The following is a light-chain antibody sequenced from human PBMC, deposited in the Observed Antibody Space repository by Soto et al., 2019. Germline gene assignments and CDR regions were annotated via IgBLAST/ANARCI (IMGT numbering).Light chain of an antibody. V-gene: IGKV3-20*01. Sequence: EIVLTHSPGTLSFSPLERASLSFSSSQSVPISFLAWYQFQPGQAPRLLIYVATSRATGIPDRFSGSGSGTDFTLTISRLEPEDFAVYYCQQYGSSPQKFGQGTKVDIK. CDR1: QSVPISF. CDR3: QQYGSSPQK. CDR2: VAT. J-gene: IGKJ1*01.